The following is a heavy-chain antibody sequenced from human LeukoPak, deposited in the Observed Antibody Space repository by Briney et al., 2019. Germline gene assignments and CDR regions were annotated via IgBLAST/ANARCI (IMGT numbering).Heavy chain of an antibody. Sequence: PGGSLRLSCAASGFTFSSYGMHWVRQAPGKGLEWVAVIWYDGSNKYYADSVKGRFTISRDNSKNTLYLQMNSLRAEDTAVYYCAREWHPYLVVTSPMDVWGQGTTVTVSS. J-gene: IGHJ6*02. CDR3: AREWHPYLVVTSPMDV. D-gene: IGHD2-21*02. CDR2: IWYDGSNK. V-gene: IGHV3-33*01. CDR1: GFTFSSYG.